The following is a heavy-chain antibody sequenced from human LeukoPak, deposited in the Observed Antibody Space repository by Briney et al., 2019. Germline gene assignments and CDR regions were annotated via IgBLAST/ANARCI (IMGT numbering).Heavy chain of an antibody. CDR3: ASLGEARYCSGGSCFGG. Sequence: ASVKVSCKASGYTFTGYYMHWVRQAPGQGLEWMGRINPNGGGTNYAQKFQGRVTMTRDTSISTAYMELSRLRSDDTAVYYCASLGEARYCSGGSCFGGWGQGTLVTVSS. D-gene: IGHD2-15*01. CDR1: GYTFTGYY. V-gene: IGHV1-2*06. J-gene: IGHJ4*02. CDR2: INPNGGGT.